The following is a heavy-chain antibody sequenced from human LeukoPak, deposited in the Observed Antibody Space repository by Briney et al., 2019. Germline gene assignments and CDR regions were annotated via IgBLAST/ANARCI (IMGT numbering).Heavy chain of an antibody. D-gene: IGHD5-18*01. Sequence: GGSLRLSCAASGFTFSTYWMSWVRQAPGKGLEWVANIKQDGSEKYYADSVKGRFTISRDSAKNSLYLQMDSLRAEDTAVYYCARDRRGYSYGFDYWGQGTLVTVSS. CDR3: ARDRRGYSYGFDY. V-gene: IGHV3-7*03. CDR1: GFTFSTYW. J-gene: IGHJ4*02. CDR2: IKQDGSEK.